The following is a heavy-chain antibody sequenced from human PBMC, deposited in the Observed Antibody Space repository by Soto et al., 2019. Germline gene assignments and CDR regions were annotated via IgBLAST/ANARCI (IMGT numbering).Heavy chain of an antibody. CDR2: INHSGST. Sequence: PSETLSLTCAVYGGSFSGYYWSWIRQPPGKGLEWIGEINHSGSTNYNPSLKSRVTISVDTSKNQFSLKLSSVTAADTAVYYCARVFVWFGEFTFHTSRSLGPYYMDVWGKGTTVTVSS. V-gene: IGHV4-34*01. CDR3: ARVFVWFGEFTFHTSRSLGPYYMDV. J-gene: IGHJ6*03. CDR1: GGSFSGYY. D-gene: IGHD3-10*01.